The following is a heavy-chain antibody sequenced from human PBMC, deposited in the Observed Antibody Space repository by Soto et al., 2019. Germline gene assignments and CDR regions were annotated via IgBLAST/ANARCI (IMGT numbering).Heavy chain of an antibody. Sequence: GESLKSSCKASGYSFISYRIGWVRQMPGKGLEWMGIIYPGDSDTTYSPSFQGQVTISADKSISTAYLQWSSLKASDTAMYYCARRTGAGTFDYWGHGTLVPVSS. CDR2: IYPGDSDT. CDR1: GYSFISYR. CDR3: ARRTGAGTFDY. J-gene: IGHJ4*01. D-gene: IGHD1-26*01. V-gene: IGHV5-51*01.